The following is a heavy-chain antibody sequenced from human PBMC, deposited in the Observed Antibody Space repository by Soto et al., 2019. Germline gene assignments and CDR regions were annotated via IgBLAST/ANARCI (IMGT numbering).Heavy chain of an antibody. J-gene: IGHJ4*02. D-gene: IGHD2-15*01. V-gene: IGHV1-18*01. Sequence: QVQLVQSGAEVKKPGASVKVSCKASGYTFTSYGISWVRQAPGQGLEWMGWISAYNGNTNYAQMLEGRLTITTDPSTSTAYMDLRSLRSDDTAVYYCARDGNPLDYWGQGTLVTVSS. CDR1: GYTFTSYG. CDR3: ARDGNPLDY. CDR2: ISAYNGNT.